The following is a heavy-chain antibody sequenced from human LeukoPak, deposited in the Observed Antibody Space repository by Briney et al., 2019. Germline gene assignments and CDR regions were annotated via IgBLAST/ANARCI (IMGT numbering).Heavy chain of an antibody. D-gene: IGHD1-26*01. J-gene: IGHJ3*02. CDR1: GGSISSSGYY. Sequence: SETLSLTCTVSGGSISSSGYYWGWIRQPPGKGLEGIGSIHYSGSTYHNPSLKSRVTISVDTPKNQFSLKLSSVTVADTAVYYCARVVGHDAFDIWGQGTMVTVSS. CDR2: IHYSGST. CDR3: ARVVGHDAFDI. V-gene: IGHV4-39*02.